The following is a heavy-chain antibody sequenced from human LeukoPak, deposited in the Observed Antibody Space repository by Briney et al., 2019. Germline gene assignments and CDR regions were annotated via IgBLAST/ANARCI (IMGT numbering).Heavy chain of an antibody. V-gene: IGHV4-38-2*01. Sequence: PSETLSLTCPVSGYSISSGYYWGWIRQPPGKGLEWIGSIYHSGSTYYNPSLKSRVTISVDTSKNQFSLKLSSVTAADTAVYYCARRPKGYCSGGSCYPFDYWGQGTLVTVSS. J-gene: IGHJ4*02. CDR2: IYHSGST. CDR3: ARRPKGYCSGGSCYPFDY. D-gene: IGHD2-15*01. CDR1: GYSISSGYY.